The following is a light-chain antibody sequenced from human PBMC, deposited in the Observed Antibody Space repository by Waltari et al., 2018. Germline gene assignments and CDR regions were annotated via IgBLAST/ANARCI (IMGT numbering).Light chain of an antibody. J-gene: IGKJ4*01. CDR3: QHYSSSLLT. V-gene: IGKV3-20*01. CDR2: GVF. Sequence: VLTQSPGTLSLSPGDRATLSCRASQSISNTYLAWYQQKPGQAPRLLVYGVFTRATGIPDRFSGSGSGADFTLTISRLEPEDLAVYYCQHYSSSLLTFGGGTKVEI. CDR1: QSISNTY.